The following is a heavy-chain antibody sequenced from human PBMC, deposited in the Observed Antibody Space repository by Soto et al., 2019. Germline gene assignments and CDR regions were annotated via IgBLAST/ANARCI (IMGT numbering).Heavy chain of an antibody. D-gene: IGHD5-12*01. CDR1: GFTLSRYA. CDR2: IIPIFGTA. Sequence: SVNVSCYASGFTLSRYAISWVRQAPGQGLEWMGGIIPIFGTANYSQKFQGRVTITADESTSTAYMELSSLRSEDTAVYYCARDLLALDGYETFDYWGQGTLVTVSS. V-gene: IGHV1-69*13. CDR3: ARDLLALDGYETFDY. J-gene: IGHJ4*02.